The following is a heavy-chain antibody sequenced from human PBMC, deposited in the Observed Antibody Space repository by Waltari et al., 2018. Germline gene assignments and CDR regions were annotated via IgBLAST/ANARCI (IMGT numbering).Heavy chain of an antibody. J-gene: IGHJ4*02. CDR3: AKGAYHVSSSNGDS. CDR2: IWFDGSNQ. CDR1: AFTFSSND. Sequence: QGQLVESGGGVVQPGGSLRLSCTDSAFTFSSNDLHWVRQTPGKGLEWVAVIWFDGSNQFYADSVKGRFTISRDNAKNTAYLHMNSLRAEDTAIYYCAKGAYHVSSSNGDSWGQGTLVIVSS. D-gene: IGHD6-6*01. V-gene: IGHV3-30*02.